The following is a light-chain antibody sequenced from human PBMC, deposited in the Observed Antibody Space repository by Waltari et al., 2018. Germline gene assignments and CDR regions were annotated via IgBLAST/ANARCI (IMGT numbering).Light chain of an antibody. CDR3: DSRDSSDKPLGV. J-gene: IGLJ1*01. V-gene: IGLV3-19*01. CDR1: RLRSFY. Sequence: SSELTQDPAVSVALGQTVTITCQVDRLRSFYASWYQRKPGQAPVLVIYGKNHRPPGIPDRFSGSNSGNTSSLTITGARAEDEADYYCDSRDSSDKPLGVFGTGTQVTVL. CDR2: GKN.